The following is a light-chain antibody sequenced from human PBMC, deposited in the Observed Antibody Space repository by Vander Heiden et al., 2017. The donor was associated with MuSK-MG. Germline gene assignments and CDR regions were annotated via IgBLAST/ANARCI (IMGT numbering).Light chain of an antibody. Sequence: DIQMTQSPSTLSASVGDRVTITCRASQSISSWLAWYQQKPGKAPKLLIYKASSLARGVPPRLRGRPSGTEFTLTISSRQTDDFATYYFHQYNSYSFGQGTRLEMK. CDR1: QSISSW. CDR2: KAS. V-gene: IGKV1-5*03. J-gene: IGKJ5*01. CDR3: HQYNSYS.